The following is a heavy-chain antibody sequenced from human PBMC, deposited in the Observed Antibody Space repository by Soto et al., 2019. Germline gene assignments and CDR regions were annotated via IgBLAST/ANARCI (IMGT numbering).Heavy chain of an antibody. Sequence: EVQLVESGGGLIRPGGSLRLFCAASGFSVSTNYMTWVRQAPGKGLEWVSTLYSSGNTYYADPVKGRFTISRDSSKNRLYLQMNSLRADDTAIYYCAEGGYCSGGSCAGAYWGQGTLVTVSS. J-gene: IGHJ4*02. CDR2: LYSSGNT. CDR1: GFSVSTNY. CDR3: AEGGYCSGGSCAGAY. V-gene: IGHV3-53*01. D-gene: IGHD2-15*01.